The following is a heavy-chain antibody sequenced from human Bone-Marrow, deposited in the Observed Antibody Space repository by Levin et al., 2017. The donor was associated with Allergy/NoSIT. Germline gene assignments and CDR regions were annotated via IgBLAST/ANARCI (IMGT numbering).Heavy chain of an antibody. CDR3: ARGPETDQYGMDV. CDR2: LYRSAST. J-gene: IGHJ6*02. Sequence: ASETLSLTCSVSGVSIGTYYWSWIRQSPGKGLEWIGYLYRSASTIYNPSLKSRVTISVDMSKNQFSLKLTSMTAADTAVYYCARGPETDQYGMDVWGQGATVTVPS. CDR1: GVSIGTYY. V-gene: IGHV4-59*01. D-gene: IGHD2-2*01.